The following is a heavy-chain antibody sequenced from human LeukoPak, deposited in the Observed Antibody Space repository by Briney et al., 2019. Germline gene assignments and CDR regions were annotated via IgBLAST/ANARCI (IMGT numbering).Heavy chain of an antibody. Sequence: SETLSLTCAVYGGSFSGYYWSWIRQPPGTGLEWIGEINHSGSTSYNPSLKSRVTISVDTSKNQFSLKLSSVTAADTAVYYCARSQEGRYYDFWSGPYRGNWFDPWGQGTLVTVSS. D-gene: IGHD3-3*01. J-gene: IGHJ5*02. V-gene: IGHV4-34*01. CDR2: INHSGST. CDR1: GGSFSGYY. CDR3: ARSQEGRYYDFWSGPYRGNWFDP.